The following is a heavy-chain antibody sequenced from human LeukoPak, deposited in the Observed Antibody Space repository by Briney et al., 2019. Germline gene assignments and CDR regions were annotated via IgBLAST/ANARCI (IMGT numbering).Heavy chain of an antibody. CDR1: GFTFSSYE. CDR2: ISSSGSTT. J-gene: IGHJ6*03. V-gene: IGHV3-48*03. CDR3: AKDRQWLYYMDV. D-gene: IGHD6-19*01. Sequence: PGGSLRLSCAASGFTFSSYEMNWVRQAPGKGLEWVSYISSSGSTTYYADSVRGRFTISRDNSKNTLYLQMNSLRAEDTAVYYCAKDRQWLYYMDVWGKGTTVTISS.